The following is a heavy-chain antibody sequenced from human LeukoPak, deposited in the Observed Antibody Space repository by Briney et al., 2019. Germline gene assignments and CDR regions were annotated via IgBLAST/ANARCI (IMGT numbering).Heavy chain of an antibody. D-gene: IGHD4/OR15-4a*01. CDR3: AKEGRYGDYFDY. CDR1: RFAFSIYG. Sequence: GGSLRLSCAASRFAFSIYGIYWVRQAPGKGLEWVAVISNDGSDKYCADSVKGRFTISRDNSNKAVYLQMNSLRAEDTAVYYCAKEGRYGDYFDYWGQGTLVTVSS. CDR2: ISNDGSDK. J-gene: IGHJ4*02. V-gene: IGHV3-30*18.